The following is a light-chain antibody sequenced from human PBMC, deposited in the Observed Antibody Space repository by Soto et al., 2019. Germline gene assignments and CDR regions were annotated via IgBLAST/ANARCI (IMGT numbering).Light chain of an antibody. J-gene: IGKJ5*01. CDR3: QQRSNWPLIT. Sequence: IVFTKSASALSLSPGRRATLSFRASQNINRYLAWYHQKPGQAPRLLIYEASNRATGIPARFSGSGSGTDFTLTISSLEPEDFAVYYCQQRSNWPLITFGQGTRLEI. CDR2: EAS. CDR1: QNINRY. V-gene: IGKV3-11*01.